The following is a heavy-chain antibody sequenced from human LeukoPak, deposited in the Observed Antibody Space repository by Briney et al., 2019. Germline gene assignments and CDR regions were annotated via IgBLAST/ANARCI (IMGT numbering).Heavy chain of an antibody. CDR3: AELGITMIGGV. D-gene: IGHD3-10*02. Sequence: PGGSLRLSCAASGFTFSSYEMNWVRQAPGKGLEWVSYISSSGSTIYYADSVKGRFAISRDNAKNSLYLQMNSLRAEDTAVYYCAELGITMIGGVWGKGTTVTISS. CDR1: GFTFSSYE. V-gene: IGHV3-48*03. J-gene: IGHJ6*04. CDR2: ISSSGSTI.